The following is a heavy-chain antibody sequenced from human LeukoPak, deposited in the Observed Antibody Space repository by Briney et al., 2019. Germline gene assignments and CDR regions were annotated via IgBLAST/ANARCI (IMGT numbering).Heavy chain of an antibody. CDR1: GFTFSSYS. J-gene: IGHJ5*02. CDR2: ISSTTSTI. D-gene: IGHD4-17*01. V-gene: IGHV3-48*04. CDR3: ARDVTYYGADWFDP. Sequence: GGSLRLSCAASGFTFSSYSMNWVRQAPGKGLEWISYISSTTSTIYCADSVKGRFTISRDNAKNSLYLQMNSLRAEDTAVYYCARDVTYYGADWFDPWGQGTLVTVSS.